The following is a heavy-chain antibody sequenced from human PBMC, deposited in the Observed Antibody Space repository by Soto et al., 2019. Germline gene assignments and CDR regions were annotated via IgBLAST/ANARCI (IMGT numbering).Heavy chain of an antibody. J-gene: IGHJ4*02. CDR3: ASGYSGYDPDLPPPFDY. Sequence: QVQLQESGPGLVKPSQTLSLTCTVSGGSISSGDYYWSWIRQPPGKGLEWIGYIYYSGSTYYNPSLKSRVTISVDTSKNQFSLKLSSVTAADTAVYYCASGYSGYDPDLPPPFDYWGQGTLVTVSS. CDR1: GGSISSGDYY. V-gene: IGHV4-30-4*01. CDR2: IYYSGST. D-gene: IGHD5-12*01.